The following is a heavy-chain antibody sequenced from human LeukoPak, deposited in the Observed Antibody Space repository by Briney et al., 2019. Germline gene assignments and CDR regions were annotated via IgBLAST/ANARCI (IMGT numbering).Heavy chain of an antibody. CDR2: ISAYNGNT. D-gene: IGHD3-9*01. CDR3: ASGAPYYDILTGLWY. V-gene: IGHV1-18*01. J-gene: IGHJ4*02. Sequence: ASVKVSCKASGYTFTSYGISWVRQAPGQGLEWMGWISAYNGNTNYAQKLQGRVTMTTDTSTSTAYMELRSLRSDDTAVYYCASGAPYYDILTGLWYWGQGTLVTVSS. CDR1: GYTFTSYG.